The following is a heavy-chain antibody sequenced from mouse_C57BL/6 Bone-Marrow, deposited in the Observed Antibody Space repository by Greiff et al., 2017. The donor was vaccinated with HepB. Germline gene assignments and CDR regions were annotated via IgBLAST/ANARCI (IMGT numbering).Heavy chain of an antibody. V-gene: IGHV5-6*01. J-gene: IGHJ2*01. CDR1: GFTFSSYG. CDR3: ARQNYYGSSYNY. Sequence: EVQLVESGGDLVKPGGSLKLSCAASGFTFSSYGMSWVRQTPDKRLEWVATISSGGSYTYYPDSVKGRFTISRDNAKNPLYLQMSSLKSEDTAMYSCARQNYYGSSYNYWSQGTTLTVSS. CDR2: ISSGGSYT. D-gene: IGHD1-1*01.